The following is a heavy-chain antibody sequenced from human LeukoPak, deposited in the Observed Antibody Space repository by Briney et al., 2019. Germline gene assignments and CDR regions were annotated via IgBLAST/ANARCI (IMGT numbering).Heavy chain of an antibody. Sequence: PSETLSLTCTVSGGSISSYYWGWIRQIPGKGLEWIGDIYYTGTTNYNPLFESRATISVDTSKKQFSLKLTSVTAADTAVYFCARGEDFERYYLAYWGQGTLVTVSS. CDR1: GGSISSYY. CDR2: IYYTGTT. D-gene: IGHD3-9*01. J-gene: IGHJ4*02. V-gene: IGHV4-59*01. CDR3: ARGEDFERYYLAY.